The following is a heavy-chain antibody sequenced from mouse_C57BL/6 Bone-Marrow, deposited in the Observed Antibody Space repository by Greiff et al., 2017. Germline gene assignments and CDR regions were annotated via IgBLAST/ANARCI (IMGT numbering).Heavy chain of an antibody. V-gene: IGHV5-6*01. J-gene: IGHJ2*01. CDR2: ISSGGSYT. Sequence: EVMLVESGGDLVKPGGSLKLSCAASGFTFSSYGMSWVRQTPDKRLEWVATISSGGSYTYYPDSVKGRFTISRDNAKNTLYLQMSSLKSEDTAMYYCARLTYYYGSSYFDYWGQGTTLTVSS. CDR1: GFTFSSYG. D-gene: IGHD1-1*01. CDR3: ARLTYYYGSSYFDY.